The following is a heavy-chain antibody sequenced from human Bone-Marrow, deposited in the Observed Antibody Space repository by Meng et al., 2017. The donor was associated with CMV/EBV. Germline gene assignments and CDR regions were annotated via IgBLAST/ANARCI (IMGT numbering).Heavy chain of an antibody. D-gene: IGHD7-27*01. J-gene: IGHJ6*02. CDR1: GGSFSGYY. CDR2: INHSGST. Sequence: SETLSLTCAVYGGSFSGYYWSWIRQPPGKGLEWIGEINHSGSTNYNPSLKSRVTISVDTSKNQFSLKLSSVTAADTAVYYCAKDGGVTGKGVYYYYGMDVWGQGTTVTVSS. CDR3: AKDGGVTGKGVYYYYGMDV. V-gene: IGHV4-34*01.